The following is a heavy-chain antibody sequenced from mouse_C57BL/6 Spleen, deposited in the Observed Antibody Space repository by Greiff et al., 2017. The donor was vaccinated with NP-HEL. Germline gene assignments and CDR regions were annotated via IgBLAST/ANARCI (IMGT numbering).Heavy chain of an antibody. J-gene: IGHJ1*03. CDR2: IYPGDGDT. D-gene: IGHD1-1*01. V-gene: IGHV1-82*01. CDR3: ARVGTTVVAHWYFDV. CDR1: GYAFSSSW. Sequence: QVQLKQSGPELVKPGASVKISCKASGYAFSSSWMNRVKQRPGKGLEWIGRIYPGDGDTNYNGKFKGKATLTADKSSSTAYMQLSSLTSEDSAVYFCARVGTTVVAHWYFDVWGTGTTVTVSS.